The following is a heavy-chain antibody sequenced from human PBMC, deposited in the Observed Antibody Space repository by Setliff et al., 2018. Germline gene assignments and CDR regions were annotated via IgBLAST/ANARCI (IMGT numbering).Heavy chain of an antibody. V-gene: IGHV3-74*01. CDR3: ASIDWGENFYNTDV. CDR1: GFTFSRYW. D-gene: IGHD7-27*01. Sequence: SLRLSCVASGFTFSRYWMYWVRQVPGKGLLWVSRINPDGSITDYADSVRGRFTISRDNAKDTLYLQMNSLRAEDTAVYFCASIDWGENFYNTDVWGKGTTVTVSS. J-gene: IGHJ6*03. CDR2: INPDGSIT.